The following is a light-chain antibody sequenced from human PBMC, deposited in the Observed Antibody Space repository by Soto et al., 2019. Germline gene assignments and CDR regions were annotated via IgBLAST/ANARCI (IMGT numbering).Light chain of an antibody. CDR1: QSVSSY. CDR2: GAS. CDR3: QQYGSSGT. Sequence: EIVLTQSPATLSLSPGERATLSCRASQSVSSYLAWYQQKPGQAPRLLISGASSRATGIPDRFRGSGSGTDFTLTISRLEPEDFAVYYCQQYGSSGTFGQGTKVDIK. J-gene: IGKJ1*01. V-gene: IGKV3-20*01.